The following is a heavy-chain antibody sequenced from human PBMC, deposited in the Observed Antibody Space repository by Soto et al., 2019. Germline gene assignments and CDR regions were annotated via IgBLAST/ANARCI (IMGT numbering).Heavy chain of an antibody. CDR3: ARCGYISGWYCYFEF. D-gene: IGHD6-19*01. CDR1: RFTFTTDA. CDR2: MSSDGTNE. J-gene: IGHJ4*02. V-gene: IGHV3-30-3*01. Sequence: ELSLRRSCAASRFTFTTDAMNWVRQAPGKGLQRVALMSSDGTNEHYADSVRGRFTVSRDNSRNTLFLQMNNLRTDDTAVYLCARCGYISGWYCYFEFWGRGTLVT.